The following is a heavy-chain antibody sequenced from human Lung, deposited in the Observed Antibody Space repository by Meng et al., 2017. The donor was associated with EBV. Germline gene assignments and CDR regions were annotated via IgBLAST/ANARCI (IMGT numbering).Heavy chain of an antibody. CDR2: IYYTGSS. Sequence: VQLQSSGPGPVNSSQTLSLTCSVSGGSISSGGSYCTYIRQHPGKGLEWIGYIYYTGSSFYNPSLKSRVTISVDTSKNQFFLNLSSVTAADTAVYFCARVGGDNGYEYYFDFWGQGTLVTVSS. CDR3: ARVGGDNGYEYYFDF. J-gene: IGHJ4*02. V-gene: IGHV4-31*03. D-gene: IGHD5-12*01. CDR1: GGSISSGGSY.